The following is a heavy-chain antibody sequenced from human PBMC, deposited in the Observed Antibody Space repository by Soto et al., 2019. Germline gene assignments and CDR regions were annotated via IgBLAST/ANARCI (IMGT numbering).Heavy chain of an antibody. CDR1: GFTFSSYS. Sequence: EVQLVESGGGLVQPGGSLRLSCAASGFTFSSYSMNWVRQAPGKGLEWVSYISSSSSTIYYADSVKGRFTISRDNAKISLYLQMNSLRAEDTAVYYCARGVQPYGSDYWGQGTLVTVSS. CDR3: ARGVQPYGSDY. J-gene: IGHJ4*02. V-gene: IGHV3-48*01. D-gene: IGHD3-10*01. CDR2: ISSSSSTI.